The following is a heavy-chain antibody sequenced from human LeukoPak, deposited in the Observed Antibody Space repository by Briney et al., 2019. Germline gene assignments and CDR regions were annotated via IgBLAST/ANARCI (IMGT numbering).Heavy chain of an antibody. V-gene: IGHV1-8*01. CDR3: ARVPRRGDQFDP. D-gene: IGHD3-10*01. CDR2: MNPQSGDT. CDR1: GYTFTNYD. Sequence: ASVKVSCKASGYTFTNYDINWVRQATGQGLEWMGWMNPQSGDTDYAQKFQGRVTMTRSPSIRTAYMELTSLTYEDTAVYYCARVPRRGDQFDPWGQGTLVTVSS. J-gene: IGHJ5*02.